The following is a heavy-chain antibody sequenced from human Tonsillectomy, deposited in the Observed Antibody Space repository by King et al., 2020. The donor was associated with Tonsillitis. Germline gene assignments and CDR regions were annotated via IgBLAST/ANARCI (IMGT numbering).Heavy chain of an antibody. D-gene: IGHD3-22*01. J-gene: IGHJ5*02. V-gene: IGHV3-33*05. Sequence: VQLVESGGGVVQPGRSLRLSCAASGFTFSNYGMHWVRQAPGKGLEWVAVISDDETNKYYADSVEGRFTISRDNSKNTLYLQMNSLRAEDTAVYYCARRAPYYDSIGYSYWFAPWGQGTLVTVSS. CDR2: ISDDETNK. CDR1: GFTFSNYG. CDR3: ARRAPYYDSIGYSYWFAP.